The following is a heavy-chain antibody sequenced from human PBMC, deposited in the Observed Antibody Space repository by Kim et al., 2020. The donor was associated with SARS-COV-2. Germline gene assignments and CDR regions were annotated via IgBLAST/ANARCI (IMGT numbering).Heavy chain of an antibody. Sequence: KGRFTISRDNDKNTLYLQMNSLRAEDTAVYYCARERGREGAGTGGDGMDVWGQGTTVTVSS. D-gene: IGHD3-16*01. CDR3: ARERGREGAGTGGDGMDV. J-gene: IGHJ6*02. V-gene: IGHV3-11*06.